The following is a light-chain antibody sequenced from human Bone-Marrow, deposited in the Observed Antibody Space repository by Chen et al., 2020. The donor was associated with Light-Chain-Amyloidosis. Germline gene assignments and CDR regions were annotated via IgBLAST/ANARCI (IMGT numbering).Light chain of an antibody. Sequence: DIQMTQSPSTLSASVGDRVTITCRASHTLSAWLAWYQQKPGKAPKVLIYQASSLESGVPSRFSGSGSGTEFTLTISSLQPDDFATYYCHQYKSFPWTFGQGTKVEMK. CDR1: HTLSAW. CDR2: QAS. J-gene: IGKJ1*01. CDR3: HQYKSFPWT. V-gene: IGKV1-5*03.